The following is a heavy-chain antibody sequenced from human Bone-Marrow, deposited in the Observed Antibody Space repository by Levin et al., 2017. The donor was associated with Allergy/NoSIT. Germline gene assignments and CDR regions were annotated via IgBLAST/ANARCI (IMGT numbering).Heavy chain of an antibody. Sequence: PSETLSLTCTVSGGSIGGSYWSWIRQPAGKGLEWIGRFYTSGSFYYNPSLKSRVTMSVDTSNNQISLRLSSVTAADTAVYYCARTWGVIADWAFDPWGQGTMVTVSS. CDR1: GGSIGGSY. J-gene: IGHJ3*01. CDR3: ARTWGVIADWAFDP. V-gene: IGHV4-4*07. D-gene: IGHD2-15*01. CDR2: FYTSGSF.